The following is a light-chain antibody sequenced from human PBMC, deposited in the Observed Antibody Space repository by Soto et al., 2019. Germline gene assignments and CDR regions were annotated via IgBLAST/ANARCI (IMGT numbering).Light chain of an antibody. V-gene: IGLV2-14*03. CDR2: DVS. J-gene: IGLJ3*02. CDR1: SSDVGAYNY. CDR3: SSFSRSSTGV. Sequence: QSALTQPASVSGSPGQSITISCTGTSSDVGAYNYVSWYQQHPGKAPKLVIYDVSNRPSGVSDRFSGSKSGNTASLTISGLQAEDEADYYCSSFSRSSTGVFGGGTKVTVL.